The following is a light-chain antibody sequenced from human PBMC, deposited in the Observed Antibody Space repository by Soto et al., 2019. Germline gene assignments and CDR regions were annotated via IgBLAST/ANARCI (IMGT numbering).Light chain of an antibody. CDR1: QSISNY. Sequence: DLPMTQSPSSLSASVGDRVTITCRASQSISNYLNWYQQKPGKAPKFLIYGASSLQSGVPSRFSGSGSGTDFTLTISSLQPEDFATYNCQQSYTTPWTFGQGTKVEIK. J-gene: IGKJ1*01. V-gene: IGKV1-39*01. CDR3: QQSYTTPWT. CDR2: GAS.